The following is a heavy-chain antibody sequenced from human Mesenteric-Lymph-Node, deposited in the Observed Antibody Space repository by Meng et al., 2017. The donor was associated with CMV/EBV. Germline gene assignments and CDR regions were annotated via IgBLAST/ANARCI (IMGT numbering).Heavy chain of an antibody. Sequence: ASVKVSCKASGYIFTNYDIHWVRQATGQGLEWMGWMNPNSGNTDFAQKFQGRVTITRNTSISTAYMDLSSLRSEDTAVYYCARALKGKYYAMDVWGQGTTVTVSS. CDR2: MNPNSGNT. CDR3: ARALKGKYYAMDV. V-gene: IGHV1-8*01. J-gene: IGHJ6*02. CDR1: GYIFTNYD.